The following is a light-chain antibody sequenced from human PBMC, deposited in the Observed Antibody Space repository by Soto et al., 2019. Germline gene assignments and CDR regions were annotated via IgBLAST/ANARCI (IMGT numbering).Light chain of an antibody. CDR3: QQRGNWIP. V-gene: IGKV3-11*01. Sequence: EIVLTQSPAALSLSPGERATLSCRASQSVSTYLAWYQQKPGQAPRLLIYDASNRATGIPARYSGSGSGTDISLNVSSLEPEDFAVYYCQQRGNWIPFGQGTRLEIK. J-gene: IGKJ5*01. CDR1: QSVSTY. CDR2: DAS.